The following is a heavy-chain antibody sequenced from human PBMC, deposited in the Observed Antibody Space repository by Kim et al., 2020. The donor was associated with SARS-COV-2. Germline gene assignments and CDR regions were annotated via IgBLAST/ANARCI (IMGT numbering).Heavy chain of an antibody. Sequence: ASVKVSCKASGYTFTGYYMHWVRQAPGQGLEWMGWINPNSGGTNYAQKFQGRVTMTRDTSISTAYMELSRLRSDDTAVYYCARDLNMFDSSRRGVSGVNIEVAWGQGTLVTVSS. CDR2: INPNSGGT. V-gene: IGHV1-2*02. CDR3: ARDLNMFDSSRRGVSGVNIEVA. CDR1: GYTFTGYY. J-gene: IGHJ5*02. D-gene: IGHD3-22*01.